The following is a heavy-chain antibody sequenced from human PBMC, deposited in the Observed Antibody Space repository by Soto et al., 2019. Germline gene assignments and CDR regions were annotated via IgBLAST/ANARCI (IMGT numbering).Heavy chain of an antibody. J-gene: IGHJ6*02. D-gene: IGHD3-22*01. CDR1: GFTFSSYA. V-gene: IGHV3-23*01. CDR3: ARYDSSGYYWPYYYYGMDV. Sequence: GGSLRLSCAASGFTFSSYAMSWVRQAPGKGLEWVSAISGGGGTTYYADSVKGRFTISRDNSKNTLSLQMNSLRAEDTAVYYCARYDSSGYYWPYYYYGMDVWGQGTTVTVSS. CDR2: ISGGGGTT.